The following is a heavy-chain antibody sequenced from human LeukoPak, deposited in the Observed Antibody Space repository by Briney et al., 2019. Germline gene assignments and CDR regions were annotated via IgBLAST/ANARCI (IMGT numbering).Heavy chain of an antibody. V-gene: IGHV4-30-4*01. Sequence: PSETLSLTCTVSGGSINSGDYYWSWIRQPPGKGLEWIGYIYYSGSTYYNPSLKSRVTISIDTSKNQFSLKLSSVTAADTAVYYCAREVKGSGSYLLKHFDYWGQGTLVTVSS. CDR2: IYYSGST. J-gene: IGHJ4*02. CDR1: GGSINSGDYY. CDR3: AREVKGSGSYLLKHFDY. D-gene: IGHD3-10*01.